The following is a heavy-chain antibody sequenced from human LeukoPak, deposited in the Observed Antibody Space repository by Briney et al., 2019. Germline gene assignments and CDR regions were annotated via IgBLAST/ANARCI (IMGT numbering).Heavy chain of an antibody. CDR2: INHSGST. D-gene: IGHD1-14*01. CDR1: GGSISSSSYY. Sequence: SETLSLTCTVSGGSISSSSYYWGWIRQPPGKGLEWIGEINHSGSTNYNPSLKSRVTISVDTSKNQFSLKLSSVTAADTAVYYCARPYKFHAFDIWGQGTMVTVSS. CDR3: ARPYKFHAFDI. J-gene: IGHJ3*02. V-gene: IGHV4-39*07.